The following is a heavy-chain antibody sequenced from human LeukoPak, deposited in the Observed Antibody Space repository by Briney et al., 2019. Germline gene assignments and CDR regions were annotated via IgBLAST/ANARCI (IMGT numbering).Heavy chain of an antibody. CDR1: GGSISDYY. CDR3: ARGRFGELLLVDY. J-gene: IGHJ4*02. V-gene: IGHV4-59*01. CDR2: IYSSGST. Sequence: SETLSLTCTVSGGSISDYYWSWIRQPPGKGLEWVGYIYSSGSTTYNPSLKSRVTLSVDTSKNQFSLKLTSVTAADTAVYYCARGRFGELLLVDYWGQGTLVTVSS. D-gene: IGHD3-10*01.